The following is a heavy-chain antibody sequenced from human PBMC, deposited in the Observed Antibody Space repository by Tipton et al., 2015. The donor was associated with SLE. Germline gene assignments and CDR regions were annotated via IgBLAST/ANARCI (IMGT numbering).Heavy chain of an antibody. Sequence: SLRLSCAASGFTFDDYGMSWVRQAPGKGLEWVSGINWNGDSTGYADSVKGRFTISRDNAKNSLYLQMNSLRAEDTALYYCASAYDSSGYYYSLDEWDEDTMVGASDS. V-gene: IGHV3-20*04. CDR2: INWNGDST. CDR3: ASAYDSSGYYYSLDEWDEDTMVGASDS. J-gene: IGHJ5*01. D-gene: IGHD3-22*01. CDR1: GFTFDDYG.